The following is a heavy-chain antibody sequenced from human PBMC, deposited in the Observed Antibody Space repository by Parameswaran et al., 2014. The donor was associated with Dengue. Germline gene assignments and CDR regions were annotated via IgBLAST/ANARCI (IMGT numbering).Heavy chain of an antibody. J-gene: IGHJ5*02. CDR1: NGSISSYY. Sequence: ASETLSLTCIVSNGSISSYYWSWIRQPPGKGLEWIGCVYYRGSTNYNPSLKSRVTISVDTSKNQFSLKLSSVTAADTAVYYCARDSLPYSTDGWFDPWGQGTLVTVSS. D-gene: IGHD6-13*01. CDR2: VYYRGST. V-gene: IGHV4-59*13. CDR3: ARDSLPYSTDGWFDP.